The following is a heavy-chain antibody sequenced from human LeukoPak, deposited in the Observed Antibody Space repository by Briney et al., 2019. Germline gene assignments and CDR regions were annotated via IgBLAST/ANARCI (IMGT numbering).Heavy chain of an antibody. J-gene: IGHJ4*02. CDR2: ISGSGGST. V-gene: IGHV3-23*01. CDR3: AKGVYYYDSSAYYYTYYFDY. CDR1: GFPFSSYA. Sequence: GGSLRLSCAASGFPFSSYAMSWVRQAPGKGLEWVTAISGSGGSTYYADSVKGRFTISRDNSKNTLYLQMNTLRAEDTAVYYCAKGVYYYDSSAYYYTYYFDYWGQGTLVTVSS. D-gene: IGHD3-22*01.